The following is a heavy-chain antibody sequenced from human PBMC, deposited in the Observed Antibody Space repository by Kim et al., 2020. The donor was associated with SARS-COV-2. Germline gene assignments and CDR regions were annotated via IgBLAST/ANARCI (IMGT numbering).Heavy chain of an antibody. J-gene: IGHJ5*02. CDR3: ARVGNYYDSSFSFWFDP. CDR2: IIPIFGTA. Sequence: SVKVSCKASGGTFSSYAISWVRQAPGQGLEWMGGIIPIFGTANYAQKFQGRVTITADESTSTAYMELSSLRSEDTAVYYCARVGNYYDSSFSFWFDPWGQGTLVTVSS. CDR1: GGTFSSYA. D-gene: IGHD3-22*01. V-gene: IGHV1-69*13.